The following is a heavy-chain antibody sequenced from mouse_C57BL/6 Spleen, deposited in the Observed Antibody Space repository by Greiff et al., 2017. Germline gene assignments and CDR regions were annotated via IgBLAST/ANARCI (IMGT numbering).Heavy chain of an antibody. CDR2: ISGGGGNT. CDR1: GFTFSSYT. J-gene: IGHJ2*01. Sequence: DVKLVESGGGLVKPGGSLKLSCAASGFTFSSYTMSWVRQTPEKRLEWVATISGGGGNTYYPDSVKGRFTISRDNAKNTLYLQMSSLRSEYAAMYFCARATDGNYVLFDYWGQGTALTVSS. D-gene: IGHD2-1*01. V-gene: IGHV5-9*04. CDR3: ARATDGNYVLFDY.